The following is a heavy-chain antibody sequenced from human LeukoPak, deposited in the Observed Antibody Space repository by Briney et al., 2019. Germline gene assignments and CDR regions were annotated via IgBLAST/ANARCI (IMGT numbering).Heavy chain of an antibody. CDR1: GASINSAGYY. CDR2: ISYTGST. Sequence: SETLSLTCTVSGASINSAGYYWSWIRQLPGKGLEWIGYISYTGSTYYNPSLKSRVIISRDTSKNQFSLKLSSVTAADTAIYYCARGDYWDQGTLVTVSS. J-gene: IGHJ4*02. V-gene: IGHV4-31*03. CDR3: ARGDY.